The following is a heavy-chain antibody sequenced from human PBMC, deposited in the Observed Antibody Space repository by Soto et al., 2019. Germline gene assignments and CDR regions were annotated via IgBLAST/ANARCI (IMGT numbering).Heavy chain of an antibody. J-gene: IGHJ3*02. V-gene: IGHV3-33*01. D-gene: IGHD1-26*01. CDR3: ARDSSGRGGAFDI. CDR1: GFAFSSYG. Sequence: QVRLVESGGGVVQPGRSLRLSCAASGFAFSSYGMHWVRQAPGQGLEWVAARWYDGSNENYADSVKGRFTISRDNSKNTLYLQMSSLSVEDTAVYYCARDSSGRGGAFDIWGQGTMVTVSS. CDR2: RWYDGSNE.